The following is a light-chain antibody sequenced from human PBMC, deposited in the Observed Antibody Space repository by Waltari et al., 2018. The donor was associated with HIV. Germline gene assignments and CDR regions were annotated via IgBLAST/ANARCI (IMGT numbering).Light chain of an antibody. CDR1: SSNIESNY. V-gene: IGLV1-47*01. Sequence: QSVLTQPPSASGTPGQRVTISCSGSSSNIESNYVYWYQQLPGTAPKLLIDKNSKRPSGVPVRFSGSKSGTSASLAISGLRSEDAADYYCATWDGSLSGPVFGGGTKLTVL. J-gene: IGLJ3*02. CDR2: KNS. CDR3: ATWDGSLSGPV.